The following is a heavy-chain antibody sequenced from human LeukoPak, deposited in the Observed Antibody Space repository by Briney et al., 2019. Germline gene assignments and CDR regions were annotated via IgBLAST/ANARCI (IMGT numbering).Heavy chain of an antibody. D-gene: IGHD2-2*01. Sequence: SETLSLTCTVSGGSISSYYWSWIRQPPGKGLEWIGEINHSGSTNYNPSLKSRVTISVDTSKNQFSLKLSSVTAADTAVYYCARASEPLVVVPAATYYFNYWGQGTLVTVSS. CDR2: INHSGST. CDR1: GGSISSYY. J-gene: IGHJ4*02. V-gene: IGHV4-34*01. CDR3: ARASEPLVVVPAATYYFNY.